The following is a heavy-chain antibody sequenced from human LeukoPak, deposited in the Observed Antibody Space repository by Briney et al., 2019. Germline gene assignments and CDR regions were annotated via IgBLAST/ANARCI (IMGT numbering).Heavy chain of an antibody. V-gene: IGHV3-7*01. J-gene: IGHJ4*02. CDR1: GFTFSSHW. CDR2: IKQDESEK. CDR3: VRDKGGLLRVFDY. Sequence: GGSLRLSCAASGFTFSSHWMSWIRQAPGKGLEWVANIKQDESEKFYVDPVKGRFTISRDNAKQSLYLQMDSLRAEDTAVYYCVRDKGGLLRVFDYWGQGTLVTVSS. D-gene: IGHD3-10*01.